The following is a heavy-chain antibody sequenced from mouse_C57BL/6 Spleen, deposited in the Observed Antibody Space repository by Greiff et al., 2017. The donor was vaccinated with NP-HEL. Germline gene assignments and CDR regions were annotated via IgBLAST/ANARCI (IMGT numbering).Heavy chain of an antibody. CDR3: AREDGGLRVFAY. CDR1: GYTFTSYW. V-gene: IGHV1-50*01. J-gene: IGHJ3*01. Sequence: VQLQQPGAELVKPGASVKLSCKASGYTFTSYWMQWVKQRPGQGLEWIGEIDPSDSYTNYNQKFKGKATLTVDTSSSTAYMQLSSLTSEDSAVYYCAREDGGLRVFAYWGQGTLVTVSA. D-gene: IGHD2-4*01. CDR2: IDPSDSYT.